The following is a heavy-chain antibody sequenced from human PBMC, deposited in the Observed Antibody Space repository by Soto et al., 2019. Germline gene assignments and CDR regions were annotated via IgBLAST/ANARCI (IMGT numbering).Heavy chain of an antibody. CDR1: GGTFSSYA. D-gene: IGHD2-15*01. CDR2: INPSGGST. J-gene: IGHJ6*02. Sequence: ASVKVSCKASGGTFSSYAISWARQAPGQGLEWMGIINPSGGSTSYAQKFQGRVTMTRDTSTSTVYMELSSLRSEDTAVYYCARGPPGYCSGGSCYGANYYYGMDGWGQGTTVTVSS. V-gene: IGHV1-46*03. CDR3: ARGPPGYCSGGSCYGANYYYGMDG.